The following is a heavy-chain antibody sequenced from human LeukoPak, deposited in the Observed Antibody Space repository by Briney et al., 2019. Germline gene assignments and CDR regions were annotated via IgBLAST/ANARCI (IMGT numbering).Heavy chain of an antibody. J-gene: IGHJ4*02. CDR3: ARLLGPLDYVWGSSRSK. CDR2: VYYTGST. CDR1: GGSISSYY. D-gene: IGHD3-16*02. Sequence: SETLSLTCTVSGGSISSYYWSWVRQPPGKGLEWIGFVYYTGSTNYSPSLKSRVTISVDTSKNQFSLKLTSVTAADTAVYYCARLLGPLDYVWGSSRSKWGQGTLVTVSS. V-gene: IGHV4-59*12.